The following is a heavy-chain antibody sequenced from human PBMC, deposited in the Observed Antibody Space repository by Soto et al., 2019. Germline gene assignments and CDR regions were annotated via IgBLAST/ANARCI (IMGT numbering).Heavy chain of an antibody. V-gene: IGHV1-18*04. D-gene: IGHD3-10*01. CDR2: ISAYNGNT. Sequence: ASVKVSCKASGYTFTSYGISWVRRAPGQGLEWMGWISAYNGNTNYAQKLQGRVTMTTDTSTSTAYMELRSLRSDDTAVYYCTCITMVRGVRDSWFDPWGQGTLVTVSS. J-gene: IGHJ5*02. CDR3: TCITMVRGVRDSWFDP. CDR1: GYTFTSYG.